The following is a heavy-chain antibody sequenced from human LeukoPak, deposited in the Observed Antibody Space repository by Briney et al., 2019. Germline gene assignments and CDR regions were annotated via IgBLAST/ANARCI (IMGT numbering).Heavy chain of an antibody. Sequence: SETLSLTCTVSGGSISSYYWSWIRQPAGKGLEWIGRIYTSGSTNYNPSLKSRVTISLDKSKNQFSLKLSSVTAADTAVYYCATSYGYSGYEPWGQGTLVTVSS. J-gene: IGHJ5*02. CDR3: ATSYGYSGYEP. CDR1: GGSISSYY. CDR2: IYTSGST. D-gene: IGHD5-12*01. V-gene: IGHV4-4*07.